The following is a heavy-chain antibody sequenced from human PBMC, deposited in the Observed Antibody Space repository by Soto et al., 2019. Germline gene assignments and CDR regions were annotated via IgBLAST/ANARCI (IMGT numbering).Heavy chain of an antibody. CDR1: GFTFSSYA. Sequence: PGGSLRLSCEASGFTFSSYAMTWVRQAPGKGLEWVSAISGSGGSTSDTDSVKGRFTISRDNSKNTLYLQMNSLRAEDTAVYYCAKWFSVVELNPSYFEHWGQGTLVTVSS. J-gene: IGHJ4*02. CDR2: ISGSGGST. D-gene: IGHD1-26*01. V-gene: IGHV3-23*01. CDR3: AKWFSVVELNPSYFEH.